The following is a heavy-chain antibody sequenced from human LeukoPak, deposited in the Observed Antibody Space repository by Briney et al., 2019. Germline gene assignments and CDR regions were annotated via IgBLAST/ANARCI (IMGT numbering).Heavy chain of an antibody. D-gene: IGHD5-18*01. CDR2: INPNSGGT. CDR1: GGTFSSYA. CDR3: ARGTGEGYTYGRYYFDY. V-gene: IGHV1-2*02. Sequence: GASVKVSCKASGGTFSSYAINWVRQAPGQGLEWMGWINPNSGGTDYAQKFQGRVTMTRDTSISTAYMELSRLRSDDTAVYYCARGTGEGYTYGRYYFDYWGQGTLVTVSS. J-gene: IGHJ4*02.